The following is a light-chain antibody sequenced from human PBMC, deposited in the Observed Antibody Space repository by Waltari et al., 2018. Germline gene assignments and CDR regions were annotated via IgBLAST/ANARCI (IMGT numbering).Light chain of an antibody. J-gene: IGKJ4*01. CDR2: AAS. Sequence: DIQVTPFLSSVSATVGDRVAITCRASQEITSYLAWYQQKPGKAPKLLMYAASSLLSGVPSRFSGSGSGTDVTLTISSLQPEDFATYYCQQGKSFPLTFGGGTKVEIK. CDR3: QQGKSFPLT. V-gene: IGKV1-12*01. CDR1: QEITSY.